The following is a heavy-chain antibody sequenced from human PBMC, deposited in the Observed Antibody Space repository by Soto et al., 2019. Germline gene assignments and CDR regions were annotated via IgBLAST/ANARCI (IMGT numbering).Heavy chain of an antibody. J-gene: IGHJ4*02. V-gene: IGHV3-30-3*01. Sequence: GGSLRLSCAASGFTFSSYAMHWVRQAPGKGLEWVAVISYDGSNKYYADSVKGRFTISRDNSKNTLYLQMNSLRAEDTAVYYCAREGSTGSGYFDYWGQGTLVTVSS. CDR1: GFTFSSYA. CDR3: AREGSTGSGYFDY. D-gene: IGHD3-3*01. CDR2: ISYDGSNK.